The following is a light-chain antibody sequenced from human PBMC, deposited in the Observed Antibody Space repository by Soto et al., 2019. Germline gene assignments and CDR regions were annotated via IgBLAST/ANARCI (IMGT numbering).Light chain of an antibody. CDR1: QSVRNN. J-gene: IGKJ1*01. V-gene: IGKV3-15*01. CDR2: GTS. Sequence: EIGMAQSPGTLSVSPGERITLSCRATQSVRNNLAWYQQRPGQAPRLLMYGTSTRATGIPARFSGSGSGTEFTLTITGLQSEDFAIYYCQQYNDSPWTFGQGTKVEI. CDR3: QQYNDSPWT.